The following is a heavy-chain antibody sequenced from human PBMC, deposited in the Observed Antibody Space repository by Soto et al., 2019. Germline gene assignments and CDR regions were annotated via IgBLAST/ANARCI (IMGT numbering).Heavy chain of an antibody. CDR2: IYHNGET. V-gene: IGHV4-59*01. CDR3: ARDKGGEFLKGSGMDV. Sequence: QMQLQESGPGLVKPSETLSLICSVSGDSITAYYLSWLRQSPGKELEWIGYIYHNGETNYNPSLKSRVTISADTSKTQFSLRLSSVTAADTGVYYWARDKGGEFLKGSGMDVWGQGTTVIVSS. J-gene: IGHJ6*02. D-gene: IGHD3-10*01. CDR1: GDSITAYY.